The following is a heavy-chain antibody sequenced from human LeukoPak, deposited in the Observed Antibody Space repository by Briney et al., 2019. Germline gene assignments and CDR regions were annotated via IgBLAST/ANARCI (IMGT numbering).Heavy chain of an antibody. CDR2: LSYDGSNE. D-gene: IGHD3-10*01. J-gene: IGHJ4*02. CDR1: GFNFNSYA. CDR3: VREGSRGGSFPLEY. Sequence: GGSLRLSCAASGFNFNSYAMHWVRQAPGKGPEWVAFLSYDGSNENYADSVKGRFTVSRDTSKNTLCLQLNSLRPEDMAVYYCVREGSRGGSFPLEYWGQGTLVTVSS. V-gene: IGHV3-30-3*01.